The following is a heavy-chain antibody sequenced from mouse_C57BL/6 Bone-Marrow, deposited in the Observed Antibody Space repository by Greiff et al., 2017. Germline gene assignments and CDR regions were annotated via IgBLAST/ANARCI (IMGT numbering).Heavy chain of an antibody. Sequence: VQLQQSGAELMKPGASVKLSCKATGYTFTGYWIEWVKQRPGHGLEWMGEIFPGSGITNSNEKFKGKATFTADTSSNTAYMQRSSLTTEDSAIYYCARFLDYWGQGTSVTVSS. CDR2: IFPGSGIT. J-gene: IGHJ4*01. CDR3: ARFLDY. CDR1: GYTFTGYW. V-gene: IGHV1-9*01.